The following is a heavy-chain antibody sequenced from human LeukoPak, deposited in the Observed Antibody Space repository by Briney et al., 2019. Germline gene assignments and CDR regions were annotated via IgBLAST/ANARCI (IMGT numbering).Heavy chain of an antibody. Sequence: GGSLRLSCAASGFTFSSYGMHWVRQAPGKGLEWVAFIRYDGSNKYYADSVKGRFTISRGNSKNTLYLQMNSLRAEDTAVYYCAKDGGDPTMVRGGLSWFDPWGQGTLVTVSS. V-gene: IGHV3-30*02. CDR2: IRYDGSNK. CDR1: GFTFSSYG. J-gene: IGHJ5*02. D-gene: IGHD3-10*01. CDR3: AKDGGDPTMVRGGLSWFDP.